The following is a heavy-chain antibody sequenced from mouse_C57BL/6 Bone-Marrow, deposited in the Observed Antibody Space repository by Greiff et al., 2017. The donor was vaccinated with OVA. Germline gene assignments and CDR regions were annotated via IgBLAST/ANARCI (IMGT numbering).Heavy chain of an antibody. CDR3: ARPLYYYGSTFDY. D-gene: IGHD1-1*01. J-gene: IGHJ2*01. CDR2: IWWDDDK. Sequence: QVQLKESGPGILQPSQTLSLTCSFSGFSLSTFGMGVGWIRQPSGKGLEWLAHIWWDDDKYYNPALKSRLTISKDTSKNQVFLKIANVDTAETATYYCARPLYYYGSTFDYWGQGTTLTVSS. CDR1: GFSLSTFGMG. V-gene: IGHV8-8*01.